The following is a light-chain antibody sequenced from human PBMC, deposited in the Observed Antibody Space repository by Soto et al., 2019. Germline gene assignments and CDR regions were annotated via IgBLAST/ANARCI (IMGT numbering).Light chain of an antibody. Sequence: QSALTQPPCASGSPGQSVTISCTGTTSDVGNYIYVSWYQQHPGKAPKLMIYEVSKRPSGVPDRFSGSKSGNTASLTVSGLQAEDEADYYCSSYAGSNNYVFGTGTKLTVL. CDR2: EVS. J-gene: IGLJ1*01. CDR3: SSYAGSNNYV. CDR1: TSDVGNYIY. V-gene: IGLV2-8*01.